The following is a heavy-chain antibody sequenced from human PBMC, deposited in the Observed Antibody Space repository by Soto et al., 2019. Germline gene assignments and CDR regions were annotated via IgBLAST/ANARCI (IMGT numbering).Heavy chain of an antibody. D-gene: IGHD3-16*02. Sequence: QVQLVEFGGGVVQPGRSLKLSCAASGFTFSNYGMHWVRQAPGKGLEWVAVIWFDGSNKNYADSVKGRFPISRDKTKNTLYLQMNSLRVEDTAVYYCARGTDDYVWGSYRFPDLWGRGTLVIVSP. CDR3: ARGTDDYVWGSYRFPDL. J-gene: IGHJ2*01. V-gene: IGHV3-33*01. CDR2: IWFDGSNK. CDR1: GFTFSNYG.